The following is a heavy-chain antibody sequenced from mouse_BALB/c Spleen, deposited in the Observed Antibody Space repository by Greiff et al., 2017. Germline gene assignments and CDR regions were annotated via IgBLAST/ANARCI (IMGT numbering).Heavy chain of an antibody. J-gene: IGHJ3*01. D-gene: IGHD4-1*01. CDR1: GFTFSSFG. CDR3: ARSNWDGFAY. Sequence: DVKLQESGGGLVQPGGSRKLSCAASGFTFSSFGMHWVRQAPEKGLEWVAYISSGSSTIYYADTVKGRFTISRDNPKNTLFLQMTSLRSEDTAMYYCARSNWDGFAYWGQGTLVTVSA. V-gene: IGHV5-17*02. CDR2: ISSGSSTI.